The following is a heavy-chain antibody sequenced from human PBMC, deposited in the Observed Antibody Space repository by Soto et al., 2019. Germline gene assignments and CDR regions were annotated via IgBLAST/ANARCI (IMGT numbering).Heavy chain of an antibody. CDR1: GFTFSSYA. D-gene: IGHD1-20*01. CDR2: ISGSGGST. V-gene: IGHV3-23*01. CDR3: AKGGSVLNWFDP. J-gene: IGHJ5*02. Sequence: PGGSLRLSCAVSGFTFSSYAMSWVRQAPGKGLEWVSAISGSGGSTYYADSVKGRFTISRDNSKNTLYLQMNSLRAEDTAVYYCAKGGSVLNWFDPWGQGTLVTVSS.